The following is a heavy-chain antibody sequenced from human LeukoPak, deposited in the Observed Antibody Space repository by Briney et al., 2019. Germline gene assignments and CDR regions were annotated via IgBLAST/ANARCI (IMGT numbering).Heavy chain of an antibody. CDR1: GYTFTSYG. CDR2: ISAYNGNT. V-gene: IGHV1-18*01. CDR3: ASSIAAAGTLDY. J-gene: IGHJ4*02. Sequence: ASAKVSCKASGYTFTSYGISWVRQAPGQGLEWMGWISAYNGNTNYAQKLQGRVTMTTDTSTSTAYMELRSLRSDDTAVYYCASSIAAAGTLDYWGQGTLVTVSS. D-gene: IGHD6-13*01.